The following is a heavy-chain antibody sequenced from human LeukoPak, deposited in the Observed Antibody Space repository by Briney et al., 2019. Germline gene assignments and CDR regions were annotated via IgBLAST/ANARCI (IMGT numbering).Heavy chain of an antibody. D-gene: IGHD3-22*01. Sequence: PGGSLRLSCAASGFTFSDYYMSWIRQAPGKGLEWVSVIYSGGSTYYADPVKGRFTIPRDNSKNTLYLQMNSLRAEDTAVYYCARDARYYYDSYYYGMDVWGQGTTVTVSS. CDR1: GFTFSDYY. J-gene: IGHJ6*02. CDR3: ARDARYYYDSYYYGMDV. V-gene: IGHV3-53*01. CDR2: IYSGGST.